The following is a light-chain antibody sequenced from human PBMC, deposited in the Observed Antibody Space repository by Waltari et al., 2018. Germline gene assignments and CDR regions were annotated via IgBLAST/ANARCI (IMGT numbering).Light chain of an antibody. V-gene: IGKV3D-15*01. CDR1: QSAKTS. J-gene: IGKJ1*01. CDR2: RAS. Sequence: EVVMTQSPATLSVSPGERVSLSCTASQSAKTSLAWYQQTPGQAPRLLILRASTRAAGVPDRFSGSGSGTEFTLTISSLQSEDSAIYYCQQYNIWPWTFGPGTNVDIK. CDR3: QQYNIWPWT.